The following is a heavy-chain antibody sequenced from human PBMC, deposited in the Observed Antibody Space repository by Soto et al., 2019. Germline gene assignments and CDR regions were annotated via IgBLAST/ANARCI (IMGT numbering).Heavy chain of an antibody. CDR1: GYTFTSYA. V-gene: IGHV1-3*01. Sequence: WASVKVSCKASGYTFTSYAMHWVRQAPGQRLEWMGWINAGNGNTKYSQKFQGRVTITRDTSASTAYMELSSLRSEDTAVYYCARVVGATRGGYNWFDPWGQGTLVTVSS. CDR2: INAGNGNT. J-gene: IGHJ5*02. CDR3: ARVVGATRGGYNWFDP. D-gene: IGHD1-26*01.